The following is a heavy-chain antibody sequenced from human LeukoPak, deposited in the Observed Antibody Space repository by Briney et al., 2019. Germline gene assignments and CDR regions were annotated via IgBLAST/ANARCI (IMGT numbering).Heavy chain of an antibody. Sequence: GGSLRLSCAASGFTVSSNYMSWVRQAPGKGLEWVSVIYSGGSTYYADSVKGRFTISRDNSKNTLYLQMNSLRAEDTAVYYCARVRGSSGWYDAFDIWGQGTMVTVSS. CDR3: ARVRGSSGWYDAFDI. CDR2: IYSGGST. V-gene: IGHV3-53*01. J-gene: IGHJ3*02. CDR1: GFTVSSNY. D-gene: IGHD6-19*01.